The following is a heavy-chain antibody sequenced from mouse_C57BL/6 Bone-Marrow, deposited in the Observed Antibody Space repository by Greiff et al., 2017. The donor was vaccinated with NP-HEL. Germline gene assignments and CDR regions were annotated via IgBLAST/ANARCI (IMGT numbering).Heavy chain of an antibody. CDR3: AKKGYGSSYRYFDV. D-gene: IGHD1-1*01. CDR1: GFSLTSYG. CDR2: IWRGGST. V-gene: IGHV2-5*01. J-gene: IGHJ1*03. Sequence: VQVVESGPGLVQPSQSLSITCTVSGFSLTSYGVHWVRQSPGKGLEWLGVIWRGGSTDYNAAFMSRLSITKDNSKSQVFFKMNSLQADDTAIYYCAKKGYGSSYRYFDVWGTGTTVTVSS.